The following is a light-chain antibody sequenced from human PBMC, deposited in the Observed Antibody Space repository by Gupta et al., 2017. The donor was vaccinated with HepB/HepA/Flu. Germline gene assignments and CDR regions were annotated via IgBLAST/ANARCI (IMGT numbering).Light chain of an antibody. Sequence: QSALTQPASVSGPPGRSITISCIGTSSDIGDYNYVSCYQQLPGKAPKLIIYDVSRRPSGVSNRFSGSKSANTASLSISWLQAEDEADYYCSSYTAITRSVVFGGGTKVTVL. V-gene: IGLV2-14*03. CDR1: SSDIGDYNY. CDR3: SSYTAITRSVV. CDR2: DVS. J-gene: IGLJ2*01.